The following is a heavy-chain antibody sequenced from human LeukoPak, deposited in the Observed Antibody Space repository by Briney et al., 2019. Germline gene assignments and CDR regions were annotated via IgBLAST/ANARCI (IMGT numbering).Heavy chain of an antibody. D-gene: IGHD2-21*02. CDR2: INPSDGST. CDR3: ARGLVGVTKRASAFDI. V-gene: IGHV1-46*01. Sequence: ASVTVSCKASGYTFSSYYIHWVRQAPGQGLDWMGIINPSDGSTNYAQKFQGRVTMTRDTSTGTVYMELSSLRSEDTAVYYCARGLVGVTKRASAFDIWGQGTMVTVSS. J-gene: IGHJ3*02. CDR1: GYTFSSYY.